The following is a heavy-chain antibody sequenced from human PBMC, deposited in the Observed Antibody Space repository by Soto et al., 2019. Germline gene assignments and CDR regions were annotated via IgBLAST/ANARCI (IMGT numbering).Heavy chain of an antibody. CDR2: MNPNSGNT. CDR1: GYTFTSYD. J-gene: IGHJ5*02. V-gene: IGHV1-8*01. CDR3: ARAVSPYFGTWFDP. Sequence: ASVKVSCKASGYTFTSYDINWVRQATGQGLEWMGWMNPNSGNTGYAQKFQGRVTMTRNTSISTAYMELSSLRSEDMAVYYCARAVSPYFGTWFDPWGQGTLVTVSS. D-gene: IGHD3-10*01.